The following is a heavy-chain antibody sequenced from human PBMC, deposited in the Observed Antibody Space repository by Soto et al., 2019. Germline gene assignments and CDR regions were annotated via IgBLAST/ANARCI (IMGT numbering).Heavy chain of an antibody. D-gene: IGHD6-13*01. CDR1: GGSISSYY. J-gene: IGHJ5*02. CDR2: IYYSGST. V-gene: IGHV4-59*01. Sequence: SETLSLTCTVSGGSISSYYWSWIRQPPGKGLEWIGYIYYSGSTNYNPSLKSRVTISVDTSKNQFSLKLSSVTAADTAVYYCARMVLSAGNYWFDPWGQGTLVTVSS. CDR3: ARMVLSAGNYWFDP.